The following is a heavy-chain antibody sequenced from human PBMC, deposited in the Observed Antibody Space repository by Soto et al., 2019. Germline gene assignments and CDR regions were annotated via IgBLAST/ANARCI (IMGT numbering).Heavy chain of an antibody. CDR3: AADLNADGLADY. V-gene: IGHV1-58*02. D-gene: IGHD2-8*01. J-gene: IGHJ4*02. CDR1: GFTFTSSA. CDR2: IVVGSGNT. Sequence: GASVKVSCKASGFTFTSSAMQWVRQARGQRLEWIGWIVVGSGNTNYAQKYQERVTITRDMSTSTAYMELSSLRSEDTAVYYCAADLNADGLADYWGQGTLVTVSS.